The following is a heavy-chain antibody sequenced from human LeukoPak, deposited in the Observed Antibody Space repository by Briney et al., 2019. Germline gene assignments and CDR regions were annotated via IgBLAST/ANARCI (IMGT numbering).Heavy chain of an antibody. CDR1: GFSFSTYA. CDR3: AKGSSGWYRDYFDY. V-gene: IGHV3-23*01. D-gene: IGHD6-19*01. CDR2: ISGSGGST. J-gene: IGHJ4*02. Sequence: GGSLRLSCAASGFSFSTYAMTWVRQAPGKGLEWVSAISGSGGSTYYADSVKGRFTISRDNSKNTLYLQMNSLRAEDTAVYYCAKGSSGWYRDYFDYWGQGTLVTVSS.